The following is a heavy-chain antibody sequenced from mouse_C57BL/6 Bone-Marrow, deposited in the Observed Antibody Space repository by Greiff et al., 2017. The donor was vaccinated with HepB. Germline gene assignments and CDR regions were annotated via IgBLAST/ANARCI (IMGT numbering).Heavy chain of an antibody. J-gene: IGHJ1*03. CDR1: GYTFTSYW. CDR3: ARGGYVDV. Sequence: QVQLKQPGAELVRPGTSVKLSCKASGYTFTSYWMHWVKQRPGQGLEWIGVIDPSDSYTNYNQKFKGKATLTVDTSSSTAYMQLSSLTSEDSAVYYCARGGYVDVWGTGTTVTVSS. V-gene: IGHV1-59*01. CDR2: IDPSDSYT. D-gene: IGHD3-1*01.